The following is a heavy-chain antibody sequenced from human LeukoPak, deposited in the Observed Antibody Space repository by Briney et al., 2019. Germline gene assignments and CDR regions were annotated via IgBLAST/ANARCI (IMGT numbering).Heavy chain of an antibody. D-gene: IGHD6-6*01. CDR3: ARLRYSSSSGPVDAFDI. CDR1: HYPISNDYY. CDR2: INHSGST. J-gene: IGHJ3*02. V-gene: IGHV4-38-2*02. Sequence: SETLLLTCTVSHYPISNDYYWRWIRPPPWKGLEWNGEINHSGSTNYSPSLKSRVTISVDTSKNQFSLKLSSVTAADTAVYYCARLRYSSSSGPVDAFDIWGQGTMVTVSS.